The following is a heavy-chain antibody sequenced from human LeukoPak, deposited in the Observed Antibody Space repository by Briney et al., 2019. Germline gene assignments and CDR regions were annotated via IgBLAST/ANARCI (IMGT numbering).Heavy chain of an antibody. J-gene: IGHJ4*02. CDR2: IRSKANSYAT. Sequence: HPGGSLRLSCAASGFTFSGSAMHWVRQASGKGLEWVGRIRSKANSYATAYAASVRGRFTISRDDSKNTAYLQMNSLKTEDTAVYYCTRHDLGDSWPHLWGQGTLVTVSS. V-gene: IGHV3-73*01. D-gene: IGHD3-16*01. CDR3: TRHDLGDSWPHL. CDR1: GFTFSGSA.